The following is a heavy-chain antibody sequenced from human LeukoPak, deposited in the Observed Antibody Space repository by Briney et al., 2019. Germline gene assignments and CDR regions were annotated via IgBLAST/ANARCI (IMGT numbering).Heavy chain of an antibody. Sequence: GASVKVSCKASGYTFTGYYMHWVRQAPGQGLEWMGRINPNSGGTNYAQKFQGRVTMTRDTSIRTAYMELSRLRSDDTAVYYCARASGGHSSGWSKPDSPYYFDYWGQGTLVTVSS. CDR1: GYTFTGYY. J-gene: IGHJ4*02. V-gene: IGHV1-2*06. CDR3: ARASGGHSSGWSKPDSPYYFDY. D-gene: IGHD6-19*01. CDR2: INPNSGGT.